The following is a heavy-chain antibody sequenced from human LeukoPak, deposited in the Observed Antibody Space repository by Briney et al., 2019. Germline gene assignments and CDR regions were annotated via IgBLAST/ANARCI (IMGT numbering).Heavy chain of an antibody. Sequence: SVKVSCKASGVTFSDYPISWVRQAPGQGPEWMGGVVPRFAAADYAQQFQGRVTITADMYTTTAYMELSSLTSDDTAIYYCAGGYGSGVMSPYALDVWGTGTTVVVSS. CDR3: AGGYGSGVMSPYALDV. J-gene: IGHJ6*04. CDR1: GVTFSDYP. V-gene: IGHV1-69*06. D-gene: IGHD3-10*01. CDR2: VVPRFAAA.